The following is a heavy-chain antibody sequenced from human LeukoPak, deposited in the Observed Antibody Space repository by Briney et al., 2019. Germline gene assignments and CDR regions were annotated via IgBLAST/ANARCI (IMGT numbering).Heavy chain of an antibody. Sequence: PGGSLRLSCAASGFTFSSYSMNWVRQAPGKGLEWVANIKQDGSEKYYVDSVKGRFTISRDNAKNSLYLQMNSLRAEDTAVYYCARGSSYYYDSSGYYPPDYWGQGTLVTVSS. CDR3: ARGSSYYYDSSGYYPPDY. J-gene: IGHJ4*02. CDR1: GFTFSSYS. D-gene: IGHD3-22*01. CDR2: IKQDGSEK. V-gene: IGHV3-7*01.